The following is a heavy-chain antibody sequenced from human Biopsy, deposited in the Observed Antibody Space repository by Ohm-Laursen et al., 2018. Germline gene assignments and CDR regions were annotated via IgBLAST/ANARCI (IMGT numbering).Heavy chain of an antibody. CDR1: GGSFTDHY. J-gene: IGHJ4*02. Sequence: SETLSLTCTVSGGSFTDHYWSWIRQPPGKGLEWIGHISYTGYTSYNASLKSRVTISVDTSRNHFSLRLSSLTAADTAVYYCARGSNDFGGLYFHRWGQGTLLTVSS. CDR2: ISYTGYT. D-gene: IGHD4-23*01. V-gene: IGHV4-59*11. CDR3: ARGSNDFGGLYFHR.